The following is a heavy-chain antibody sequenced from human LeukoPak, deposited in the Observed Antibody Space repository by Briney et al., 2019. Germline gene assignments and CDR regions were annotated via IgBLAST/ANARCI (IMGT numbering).Heavy chain of an antibody. CDR2: IFHTGST. D-gene: IGHD1-1*01. Sequence: SETLSLTCAVSSDSMTSHYYWGWVRQSPGKGLEWIGNIFHTGSTYYSPSLKSRLTISLDTSQNQFSLNLSSVTAADTAVYYRAKGDNYHGTGSLRIVSWGQGTLVTVSS. V-gene: IGHV4-38-2*01. CDR3: AKGDNYHGTGSLRIVS. J-gene: IGHJ5*02. CDR1: SDSMTSHYY.